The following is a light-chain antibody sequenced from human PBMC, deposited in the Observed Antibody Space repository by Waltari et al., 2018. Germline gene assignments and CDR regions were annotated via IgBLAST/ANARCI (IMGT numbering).Light chain of an antibody. CDR3: QQLNSYAPYT. J-gene: IGKJ2*01. V-gene: IGKV1-9*01. CDR2: AAS. Sequence: DIQLTQSPSFLSASVGDRVTITCRASQGISSYFAWYQQKPGKAPKLLINAASTSKSGVPSRFSGSGSGTEFALTISCLKPADFATYYCQQLNSYAPYTSGQGTKLEIK. CDR1: QGISSY.